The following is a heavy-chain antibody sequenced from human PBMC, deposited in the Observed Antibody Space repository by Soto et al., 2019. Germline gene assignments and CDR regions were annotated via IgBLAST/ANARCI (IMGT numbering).Heavy chain of an antibody. CDR1: GGSISSSSQY. D-gene: IGHD6-13*01. CDR2: MYYTGST. V-gene: IGHV4-39*01. Sequence: SETLSLTCTVSGGSISSSSQYWGWIRQPPGKGLEWIGSMYYTGSTYHNPSLKSRVTISVERSKNQFSLKLSSVTAADTAVYYCARHSYTSSWYNWFDPWGQGILVTVSS. CDR3: ARHSYTSSWYNWFDP. J-gene: IGHJ5*02.